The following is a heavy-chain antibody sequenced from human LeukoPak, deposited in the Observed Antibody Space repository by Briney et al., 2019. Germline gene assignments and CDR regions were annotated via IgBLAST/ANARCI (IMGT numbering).Heavy chain of an antibody. CDR3: ARAHLSSSSTDYMDV. D-gene: IGHD6-6*01. V-gene: IGHV3-30*04. CDR1: GFTLSSHA. CDR2: ISYDGNIK. J-gene: IGHJ6*03. Sequence: GGSLRLSCAASGFTLSSHAIHWVRQAPGKGLEWVALISYDGNIKYYADSVKGRFTISRDNSKNALSLQMNSLRPEDTAVYYCARAHLSSSSTDYMDVWGKGTTVTVSS.